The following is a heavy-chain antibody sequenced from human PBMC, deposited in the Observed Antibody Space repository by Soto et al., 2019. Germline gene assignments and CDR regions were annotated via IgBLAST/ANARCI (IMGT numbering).Heavy chain of an antibody. J-gene: IGHJ4*02. CDR1: GFTFSDYY. D-gene: IGHD3-9*01. CDR2: ISSSGSTI. Sequence: PVGSLRLSCAASGFTFSDYYMSWIRQAPGKGLEWVSYISSSGSTIYYADSVKGRFTISRDNAKNSLYLQMNSLRAEDTAVYYCARVHYDILTGYVAYYFDYWGQGTLVTVSS. CDR3: ARVHYDILTGYVAYYFDY. V-gene: IGHV3-11*01.